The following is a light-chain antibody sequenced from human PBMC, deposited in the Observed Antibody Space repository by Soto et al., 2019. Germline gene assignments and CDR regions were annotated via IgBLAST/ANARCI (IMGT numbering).Light chain of an antibody. Sequence: EILLTQSPATLSLSPGERATLSCRASQSVSSFLAWYQQKPGQAPRLIMYDASNRATGIPARFSGSGSGTDFTLTISSLEPEDFAVYYCRQRSNWPRTFGQGTKVEIK. CDR1: QSVSSF. CDR2: DAS. V-gene: IGKV3-11*01. J-gene: IGKJ1*01. CDR3: RQRSNWPRT.